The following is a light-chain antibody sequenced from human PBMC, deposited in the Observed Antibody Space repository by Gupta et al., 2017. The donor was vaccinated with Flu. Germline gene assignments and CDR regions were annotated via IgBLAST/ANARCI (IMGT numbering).Light chain of an antibody. J-gene: IGLJ1*01. V-gene: IGLV2-14*01. CDR2: DVT. Sequence: QSALTQPASVSGSPGQSITISCTGTSSDVGGSNYVSWYQQHPGKAPKLIIYDVTNRPSGVSSRFSGSKSGNTASLTISGLEAEDESDYFCSSYTSTNTFYVFGTGTKVTGL. CDR3: SSYTSTNTFYV. CDR1: SSDVGGSNY.